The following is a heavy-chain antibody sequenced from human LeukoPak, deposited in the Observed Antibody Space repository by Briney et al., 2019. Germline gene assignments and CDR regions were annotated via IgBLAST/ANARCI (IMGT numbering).Heavy chain of an antibody. D-gene: IGHD1-26*01. CDR3: ARDWAPKSGGSYPPRDDAFYI. CDR1: GFTVSSNC. CDR2: IKQDGSEE. J-gene: IGHJ3*02. V-gene: IGHV3-7*01. Sequence: GGSLRLSCAASGFTVSSNCMSWVRQAPGKGLEWVANIKQDGSEEYYVDSVKGRFTISRDNAKNSLYLQVNSLRAEDTAVYYCARDWAPKSGGSYPPRDDAFYIWGQGTMVTVSS.